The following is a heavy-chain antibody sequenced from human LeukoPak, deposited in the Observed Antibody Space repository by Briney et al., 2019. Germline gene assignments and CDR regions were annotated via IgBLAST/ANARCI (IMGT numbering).Heavy chain of an antibody. Sequence: GAPVKVSCKASGYTFTGYYMHWVRQAPGQGLEWMGWINPDSGYTNYAQKFQGRVTMTRDTSINTAYMELSRLTSDDTAVYYCATDPRTTVFGTFRYYYMDVWGEGTTVAVSS. V-gene: IGHV1-2*02. J-gene: IGHJ6*03. D-gene: IGHD3-3*01. CDR3: ATDPRTTVFGTFRYYYMDV. CDR1: GYTFTGYY. CDR2: INPDSGYT.